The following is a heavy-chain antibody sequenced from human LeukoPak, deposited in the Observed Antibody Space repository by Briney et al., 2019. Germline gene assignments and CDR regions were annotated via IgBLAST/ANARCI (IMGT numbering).Heavy chain of an antibody. Sequence: PGGSLRLSCAASGFTVSGNYMSWVRQAPGKGLEWVSLLYSGGSTYYADSVKGRFSISRDNSKNTLYPQMNSLRAEDTAVYYCASRDKGYYYGMDVWGQGTTVTVSS. CDR3: ASRDKGYYYGMDV. CDR2: LYSGGST. V-gene: IGHV3-66*01. D-gene: IGHD5-24*01. J-gene: IGHJ6*02. CDR1: GFTVSGNY.